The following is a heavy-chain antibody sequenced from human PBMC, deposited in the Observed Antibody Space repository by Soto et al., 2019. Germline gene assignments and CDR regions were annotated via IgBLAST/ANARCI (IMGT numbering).Heavy chain of an antibody. J-gene: IGHJ4*02. D-gene: IGHD5-12*01. V-gene: IGHV1-69*01. CDR3: ARGRRDGYNPGPFDY. Sequence: QVQLVQSGAEVKKPGSSVKVSCKLSGGTFSSYGISWVRQAPGLGLEWMGGIIPIFGTANYAQKFQGRVTITADESTSTAYMELSSLRSEDTAVYYCARGRRDGYNPGPFDYWGQGTLVTVSS. CDR1: GGTFSSYG. CDR2: IIPIFGTA.